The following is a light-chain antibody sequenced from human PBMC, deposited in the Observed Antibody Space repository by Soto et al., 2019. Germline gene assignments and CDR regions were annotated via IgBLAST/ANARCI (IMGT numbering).Light chain of an antibody. CDR3: LQTYSVPWT. J-gene: IGKJ1*01. CDR2: AAS. Sequence: DIPMTQSPSSLSASIGDRVTITCRASHTISSNLNWYQQKPRKAPQLLIYAASSVPSGVPPRFSGRGSGTEFTLTVSSLQSEDFATYYCLQTYSVPWTFGHGTKVEIK. V-gene: IGKV1-39*01. CDR1: HTISSN.